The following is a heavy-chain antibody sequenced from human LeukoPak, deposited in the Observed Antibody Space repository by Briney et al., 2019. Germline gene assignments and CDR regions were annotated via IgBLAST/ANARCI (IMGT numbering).Heavy chain of an antibody. CDR1: GGTFSSYA. D-gene: IGHD1-26*01. CDR2: FDPEDGET. CDR3: HLLEWELEDY. Sequence: ASVKVSCKASGGTFSSYAISWVRQAPGKGLEWMGGFDPEDGETIYAQKFQGRVTTTEDTSTDTAYMELSSLRSEDTAVYYCHLLEWELEDYWGQGTLVTVSS. V-gene: IGHV1-24*01. J-gene: IGHJ4*02.